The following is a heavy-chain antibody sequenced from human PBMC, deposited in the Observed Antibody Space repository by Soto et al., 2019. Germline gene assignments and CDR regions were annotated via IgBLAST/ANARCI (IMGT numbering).Heavy chain of an antibody. J-gene: IGHJ5*02. CDR1: GYSFTSYW. Sequence: GESLKISCKGSGYSFTSYWIGWVRQMPGKGLEWMGIIYPGDSDTRYSPSFQGQVTISADKSISTAYLQWSSLKASDTAMYYCARAAITMVRGGPANWFDPWGQGTLVTVSS. D-gene: IGHD3-10*01. CDR2: IYPGDSDT. V-gene: IGHV5-51*01. CDR3: ARAAITMVRGGPANWFDP.